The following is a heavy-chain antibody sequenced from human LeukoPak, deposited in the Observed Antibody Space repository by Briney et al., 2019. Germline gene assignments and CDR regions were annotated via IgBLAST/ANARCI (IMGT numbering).Heavy chain of an antibody. CDR1: GGSFSGYY. Sequence: PSETLSLTCAVYGGSFSGYYWNWIRQPPGKGLEWIGEINHYGSTKYSPSLKSRVTISGDTSKNQFSLRLNSVTAADTAVYYCARAYWAHQTFHSYHFFDFWGRGTLVTVSS. V-gene: IGHV4-34*01. D-gene: IGHD5-18*01. CDR2: INHYGST. CDR3: ARAYWAHQTFHSYHFFDF. J-gene: IGHJ4*02.